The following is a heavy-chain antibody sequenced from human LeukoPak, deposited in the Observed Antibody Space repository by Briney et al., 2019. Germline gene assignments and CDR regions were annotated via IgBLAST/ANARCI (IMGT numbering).Heavy chain of an antibody. V-gene: IGHV4-39*01. CDR3: ARQTLRFLEWSGAFDI. D-gene: IGHD3-3*01. J-gene: IGHJ3*02. CDR2: IYYSGST. Sequence: PSETLSLTCTVSGGSISSSSYYWGWIRQPPGKGLEWIGSIYYSGSTYYNPSLKSRVTISVDTSKNQFSLKLSSVTAADTAVYYCARQTLRFLEWSGAFDIWGQGTMVTVSS. CDR1: GGSISSSSYY.